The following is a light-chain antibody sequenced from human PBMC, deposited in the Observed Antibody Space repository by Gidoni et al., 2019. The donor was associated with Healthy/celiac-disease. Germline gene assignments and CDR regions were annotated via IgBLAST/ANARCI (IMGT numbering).Light chain of an antibody. Sequence: DIVMTQSPDSLAVSLGERATINCKSSQSVLYSSNNKNYLAWYQQKPGQPPKLLIYWASTRESGVTDRFSGSGSGTDFTLTISSLQAEDVAVYYCQQYYSTPTFGQXTKVEIK. CDR1: QSVLYSSNNKNY. CDR3: QQYYSTPT. CDR2: WAS. V-gene: IGKV4-1*01. J-gene: IGKJ1*01.